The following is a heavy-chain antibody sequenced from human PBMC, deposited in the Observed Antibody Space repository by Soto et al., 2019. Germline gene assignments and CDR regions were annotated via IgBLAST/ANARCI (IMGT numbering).Heavy chain of an antibody. D-gene: IGHD4-4*01. CDR1: GGSISSSSYY. V-gene: IGHV4-39*07. CDR3: ARVATTTLGGPIDY. CDR2: IYYSGST. Sequence: SETLSLTCTVSGGSISSSSYYWGWIRQPPGRGLEWIGSIYYSGSTYYNPSLKSRVTISVDTSKNQFSLRLSSVTAVDTAVYYCARVATTTLGGPIDYWGWGTLVTVSS. J-gene: IGHJ4*02.